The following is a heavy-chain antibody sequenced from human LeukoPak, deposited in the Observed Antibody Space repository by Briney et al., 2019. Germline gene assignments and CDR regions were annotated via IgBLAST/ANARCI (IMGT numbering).Heavy chain of an antibody. D-gene: IGHD3-9*01. CDR1: GYTFTSYD. V-gene: IGHV1-8*03. Sequence: ASVKVSCKASGYTFTSYDIDWVRQATGQGLEWMGWMNPNSGNTGYAQKFQGRVTITRNTSISTAYMELSSLRSEDTAVYYCARALRRYTISYYMDVWGKGTTVTVSS. CDR3: ARALRRYTISYYMDV. J-gene: IGHJ6*03. CDR2: MNPNSGNT.